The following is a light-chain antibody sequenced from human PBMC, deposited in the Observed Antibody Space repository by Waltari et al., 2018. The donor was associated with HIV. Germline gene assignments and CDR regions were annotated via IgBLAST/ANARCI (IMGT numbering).Light chain of an antibody. CDR1: QRSYSNY. CDR3: QLYDTSPT. CDR2: GTS. V-gene: IGKV3-20*01. Sequence: EIVLTQSPGTLSLSPGERATISCWTTQRSYSNYLAWYQQKPGQAPRLLSYGTSTRATGIPDRFTGSESGTEFTLTINRLEPEDFAVYYCQLYDTSPTFGQGTKVEIK. J-gene: IGKJ1*01.